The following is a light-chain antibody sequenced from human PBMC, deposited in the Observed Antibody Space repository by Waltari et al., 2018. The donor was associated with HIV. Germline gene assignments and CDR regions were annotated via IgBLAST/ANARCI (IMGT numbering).Light chain of an antibody. CDR2: KTS. CDR1: HNVGTW. CDR3: QQYSSFPIT. Sequence: DIQMTQSPSTLSASIGDRVSITCRASHNVGTWLAWYQQKPGKAPSLLISKTSTLESGVPTNFSGSGSGTYFTLTISALRPDDFASYFCQQYSSFPITFRQGTKL. V-gene: IGKV1-5*03. J-gene: IGKJ2*01.